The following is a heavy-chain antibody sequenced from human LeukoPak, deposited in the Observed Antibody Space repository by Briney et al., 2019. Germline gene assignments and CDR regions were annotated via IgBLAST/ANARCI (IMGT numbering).Heavy chain of an antibody. Sequence: GASVKVSCKASGYTFTGYYMHWVRQAPGQGLEWMGWINPNSGGTNYAQKFQGRVTMTRDTSISTAYMELSRLRSDDTAVYYCARDRAFAEPTLLDYWGQGTLVTVSS. CDR3: ARDRAFAEPTLLDY. V-gene: IGHV1-2*02. CDR1: GYTFTGYY. D-gene: IGHD1-14*01. CDR2: INPNSGGT. J-gene: IGHJ4*02.